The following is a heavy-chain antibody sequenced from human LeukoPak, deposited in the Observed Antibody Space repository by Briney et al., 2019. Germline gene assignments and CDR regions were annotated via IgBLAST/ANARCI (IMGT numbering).Heavy chain of an antibody. CDR2: IKSKTDGGTT. CDR3: TTRRVAVATYFDY. Sequence: GGSLRLSCAASGFTFSNAWMSWVRQAPGKGLEWVGRIKSKTDGGTTDYAAPVKGRFTISRDDSKNTLYLQMNSLKTEDTAVYYCTTRRVAVATYFDYWGRGTLVTVSS. V-gene: IGHV3-15*01. CDR1: GFTFSNAW. D-gene: IGHD6-19*01. J-gene: IGHJ4*02.